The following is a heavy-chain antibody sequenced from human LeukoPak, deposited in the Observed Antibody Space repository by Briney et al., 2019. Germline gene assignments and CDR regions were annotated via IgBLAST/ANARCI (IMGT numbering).Heavy chain of an antibody. CDR3: ARDIED. J-gene: IGHJ4*02. CDR1: GYSISSGYY. CDR2: GYHIGST. D-gene: IGHD1-26*01. V-gene: IGHV4-38-2*02. Sequence: SETLSLTCTVSGYSISSGYYWGWIRQPPGKGLEWIGSGYHIGSTYFNPSLRSRVTILIDIFKNQFSLKMSSVTAADTAVYYCARDIEDWGQGTLVTVSS.